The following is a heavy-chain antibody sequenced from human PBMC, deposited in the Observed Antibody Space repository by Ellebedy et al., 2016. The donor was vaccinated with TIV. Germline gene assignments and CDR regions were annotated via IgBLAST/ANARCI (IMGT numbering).Heavy chain of an antibody. CDR1: GGTFSSYA. Sequence: SVKVSCXASGGTFSSYAISWVRQAPGQGLEWMGRIIPILGIANYAQKFQGRVTITADKSTSTVYMELSSLRSEDTAVYYCARRSNPSNYCSGGSCLTPKFDYWGQGTLVTVSS. D-gene: IGHD2-15*01. V-gene: IGHV1-69*04. CDR3: ARRSNPSNYCSGGSCLTPKFDY. J-gene: IGHJ4*02. CDR2: IIPILGIA.